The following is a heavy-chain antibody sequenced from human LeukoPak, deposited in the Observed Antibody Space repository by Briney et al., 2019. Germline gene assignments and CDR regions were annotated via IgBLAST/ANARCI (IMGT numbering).Heavy chain of an antibody. Sequence: SETLSLTCTVSGGSISSYYWSWIRQPPGKGLEWIGYIYYSGSTNYNPSLKSRVTISVDTSKNQFSLKLSSVTAADTAVYYCARDRLPFYCSGGSCYRGPFDPWGQGTLVTVSS. CDR3: ARDRLPFYCSGGSCYRGPFDP. J-gene: IGHJ5*02. CDR2: IYYSGST. D-gene: IGHD2-15*01. V-gene: IGHV4-59*12. CDR1: GGSISSYY.